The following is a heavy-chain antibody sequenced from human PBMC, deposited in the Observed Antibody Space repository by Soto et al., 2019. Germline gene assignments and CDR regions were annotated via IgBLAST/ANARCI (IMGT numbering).Heavy chain of an antibody. J-gene: IGHJ4*02. CDR3: ARGVIYDSGSNLNY. V-gene: IGHV4-34*01. CDR1: GDSISSYN. Sequence: SETLSLTCTVSGDSISSYNLAWIRQPPGKGLEWIGEINHWKSTNYSPSLKTRVTISADTSKNQFSLKLSSVTAADTALYYCARGVIYDSGSNLNYWGQGTLVTVSS. CDR2: INHWKST. D-gene: IGHD3-10*01.